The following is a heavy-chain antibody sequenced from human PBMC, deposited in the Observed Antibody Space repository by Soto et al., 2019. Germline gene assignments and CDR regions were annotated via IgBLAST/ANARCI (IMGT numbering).Heavy chain of an antibody. CDR2: ISWNSGIR. Sequence: EIQLVESGGGLVQPGRSLRLSCAASGFNFGAFAMHWVRQVPGKGPEWVAGISWNSGIRGYADSVKGRFTISRDNAQNSLYLQMNSLGPEDTALYYCAKVSYDALAVTGTFGVFDIWGQGTVVTVSS. CDR3: AKVSYDALAVTGTFGVFDI. CDR1: GFNFGAFA. J-gene: IGHJ3*02. V-gene: IGHV3-9*01. D-gene: IGHD2-21*02.